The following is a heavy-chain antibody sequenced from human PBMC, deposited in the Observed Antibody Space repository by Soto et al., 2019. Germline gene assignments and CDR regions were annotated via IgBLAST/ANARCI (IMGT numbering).Heavy chain of an antibody. CDR2: ISNDGSDK. J-gene: IGHJ3*01. V-gene: IGHV3-30*18. D-gene: IGHD6-13*01. Sequence: QVQLVESGGGVVQPGRSLRISCAASGFTFNNYGMHWVRQAPGKGLEWVATISNDGSDKYYADSVKGRLTIARDNSKKTVYLQMNSLRAEETAVYYCSKDQGIAASHGIDWGQGTMVTVSS. CDR3: SKDQGIAASHGID. CDR1: GFTFNNYG.